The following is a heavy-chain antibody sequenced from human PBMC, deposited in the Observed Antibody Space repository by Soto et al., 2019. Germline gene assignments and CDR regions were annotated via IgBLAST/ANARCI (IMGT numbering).Heavy chain of an antibody. CDR3: TKGATSPLDS. CDR1: VSRFSGSC. CDR2: VYPSDSDV. J-gene: IGHJ4*02. Sequence: RILCPVTVSRFSGSCILLMRQNPGKGLEWLGNVYPSDSDVRYSPAFEGQVTISADNSINTAYLQLLNLKASDTAIYYCTKGATSPLDSWGQGNRVKVS. V-gene: IGHV5-51*01. D-gene: IGHD2-2*01.